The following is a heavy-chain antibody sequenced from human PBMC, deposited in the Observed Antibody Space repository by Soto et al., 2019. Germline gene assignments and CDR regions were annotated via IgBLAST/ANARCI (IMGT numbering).Heavy chain of an antibody. CDR1: GFTFSSYA. D-gene: IGHD2-15*01. V-gene: IGHV3-30-3*01. CDR3: AREAALAPIDY. Sequence: GGSLRLSCAASGFTFSSYAMHWVRQAPGKGLEWVAVISYDGSNKYYADSVKGRFTISRDNSKNTLYLQMNSLRAEDTAVYYCAREAALAPIDYWGKGTLVTVSS. J-gene: IGHJ4*02. CDR2: ISYDGSNK.